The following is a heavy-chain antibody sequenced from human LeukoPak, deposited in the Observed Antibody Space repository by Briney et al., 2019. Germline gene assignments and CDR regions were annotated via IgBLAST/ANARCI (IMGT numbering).Heavy chain of an antibody. CDR1: EIPLSSYA. CDR2: ISFSAGTT. V-gene: IGHV3-23*01. CDR3: AKISWDSGGDREKF. D-gene: IGHD2-21*02. J-gene: IGHJ4*02. Sequence: PGGPLGLSWEASEIPLSSYAVSWVRQAPGKGLEWPPAISFSAGTTYYADSVRGRFIISRDNSKNTLYLQLSSLRAEDTAVYYCAKISWDSGGDREKFWGQGALVTVSS.